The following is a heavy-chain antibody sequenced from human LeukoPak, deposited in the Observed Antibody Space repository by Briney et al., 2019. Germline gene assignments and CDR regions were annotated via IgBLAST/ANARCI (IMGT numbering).Heavy chain of an antibody. CDR3: ARVRDYDR. CDR1: GGSLSGYY. Sequence: SETLSLTCAVYGGSLSGYYWSWIRQPPGKGLEWIGEINHSGGTNYNPSLKSRVTISVDASKDASKSQFSLKLSSVTAADTAVYYSARVRDYDRWGQGTLVTVSS. V-gene: IGHV4-34*01. D-gene: IGHD3-16*01. CDR2: INHSGGT. J-gene: IGHJ5*02.